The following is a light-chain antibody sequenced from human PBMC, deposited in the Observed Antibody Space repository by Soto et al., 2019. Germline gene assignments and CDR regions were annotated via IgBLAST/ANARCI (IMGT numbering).Light chain of an antibody. CDR1: SSNIGDNY. V-gene: IGLV1-47*01. Sequence: QSVLSQPPSASGTPGQKVTISCSGSSSNIGDNYVYWHQQLPGTAPKLLIYRNNQRPSGVPDRFSGSKSGTSASLAISWLRSEDEADYYCAAWDDSLSGYVFGPGTKLTVL. J-gene: IGLJ1*01. CDR2: RNN. CDR3: AAWDDSLSGYV.